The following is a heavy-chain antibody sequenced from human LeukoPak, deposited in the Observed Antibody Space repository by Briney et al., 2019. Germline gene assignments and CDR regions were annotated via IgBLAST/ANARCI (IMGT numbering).Heavy chain of an antibody. J-gene: IGHJ4*02. V-gene: IGHV4-59*12. CDR3: ARDYYGSGSSSSN. Sequence: SETLSLTCTVSGVSISTYYCSWIRQPPGKGLEWIGYIYHSGSTYYNPSLKSRVTISVDRSKNQFSLKLSSVTAADTAVYYCARDYYGSGSSSSNWGQGTLVTVSS. D-gene: IGHD3-10*01. CDR2: IYHSGST. CDR1: GVSISTYY.